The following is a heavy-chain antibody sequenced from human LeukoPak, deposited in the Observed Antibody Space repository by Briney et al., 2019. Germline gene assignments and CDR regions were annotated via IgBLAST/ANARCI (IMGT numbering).Heavy chain of an antibody. Sequence: PGRSLRLSCAASGFTFSSYAMHWVRQAPGKGLEYVSAISSNGGSTYYANSVKGRFTISRDNSKNTLYLQMGSLRAEDMAVYYCARGEYYDSSGYGSFDYWGQGTLVTVSS. V-gene: IGHV3-64*01. CDR3: ARGEYYDSSGYGSFDY. CDR2: ISSNGGST. J-gene: IGHJ4*02. CDR1: GFTFSSYA. D-gene: IGHD3-22*01.